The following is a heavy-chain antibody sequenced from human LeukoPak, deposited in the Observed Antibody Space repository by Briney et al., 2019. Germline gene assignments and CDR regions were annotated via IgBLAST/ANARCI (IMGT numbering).Heavy chain of an antibody. J-gene: IGHJ3*02. Sequence: GGSLRLSCAASGFTFSSYTMNWVRQAPGKGLEWVSSISSSSSYIYYADSVKGRFTISRDNAKNSLYLQMNSLRAEDTAVYYCARDRVYCGGDCLNDAFDIWGQGTMVTVSS. CDR3: ARDRVYCGGDCLNDAFDI. V-gene: IGHV3-21*01. CDR2: ISSSSSYI. D-gene: IGHD2-21*02. CDR1: GFTFSSYT.